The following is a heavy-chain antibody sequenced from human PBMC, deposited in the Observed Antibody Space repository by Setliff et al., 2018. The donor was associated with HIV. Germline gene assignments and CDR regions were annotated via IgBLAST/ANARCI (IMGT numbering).Heavy chain of an antibody. D-gene: IGHD6-13*01. J-gene: IGHJ1*01. CDR1: GDSINSGSYH. V-gene: IGHV4-61*02. Sequence: SETLSLTCTVSGDSINSGSYHWNWIRQPAGKGLERIGRIYISGSANYNPSLKSRVTISVDTSKNQFSLKLSSVTAADTAIYYCAREDSSSWYSSLSFWGQGTLVTVSS. CDR2: IYISGSA. CDR3: AREDSSSWYSSLSF.